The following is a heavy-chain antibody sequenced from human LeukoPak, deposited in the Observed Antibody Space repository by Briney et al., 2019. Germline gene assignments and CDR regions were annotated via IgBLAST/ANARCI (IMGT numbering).Heavy chain of an antibody. CDR3: AKHGEDSSGYYADFFDH. J-gene: IGHJ4*02. CDR1: GGSINTKTHY. CDR2: VFYNGNT. Sequence: SETPSLTCTVSGGSINTKTHYWACIRQTPGKGLEWIGSVFYNGNTYYNPSLKSRVTISVDTSKNQFSLRLTSVTAADTAVYYCAKHGEDSSGYYADFFDHCGQGTLVTVSS. V-gene: IGHV4-39*01. D-gene: IGHD3-22*01.